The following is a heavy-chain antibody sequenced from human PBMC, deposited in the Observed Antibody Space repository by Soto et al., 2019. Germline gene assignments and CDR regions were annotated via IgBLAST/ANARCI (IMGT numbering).Heavy chain of an antibody. J-gene: IGHJ6*02. CDR1: GFTFSSYG. CDR3: AKDRHSGSYYPYYGMDV. CDR2: ISYDGSNK. D-gene: IGHD1-26*01. V-gene: IGHV3-30*18. Sequence: VQLVESGGGVVQPGRSLRLSCAASGFTFSSYGMHWVRQAPGKGLEWVAVISYDGSNKYYADSVKGRFTISRDNSKNTLYLQMNSLRAEDTAVYYCAKDRHSGSYYPYYGMDVWGQGTTVTVSS.